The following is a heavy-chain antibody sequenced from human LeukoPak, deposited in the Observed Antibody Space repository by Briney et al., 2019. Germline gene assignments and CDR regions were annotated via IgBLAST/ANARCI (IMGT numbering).Heavy chain of an antibody. CDR1: GGSISSCY. CDR2: IYTSGST. Sequence: SETLSLTCTVSGGSISSCYWSWIRQPAGKGLEWIGRIYTSGSTNYNPSLKSRVTMSVDTSKNQFSLKLSSVTAADTAVYYCARDRDCSSTSCYYFSSWFDPWGQGTLVTVSS. V-gene: IGHV4-4*07. CDR3: ARDRDCSSTSCYYFSSWFDP. J-gene: IGHJ5*02. D-gene: IGHD2-2*01.